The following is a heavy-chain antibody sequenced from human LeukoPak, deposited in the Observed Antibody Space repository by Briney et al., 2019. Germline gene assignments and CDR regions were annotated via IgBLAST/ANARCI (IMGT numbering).Heavy chain of an antibody. V-gene: IGHV3-23*01. D-gene: IGHD2-2*01. CDR2: ISGSGGST. CDR3: AKSTVVVPAAPYWFDP. Sequence: GGSLRLSCAASGFTFSSYAMGWVRQAPGKGLEWVSAISGSGGSTYYADSVKGRFTISRDNSKNTLYLQMNSLRAEDTAVYYCAKSTVVVPAAPYWFDPWGQGTLVTVSS. J-gene: IGHJ5*02. CDR1: GFTFSSYA.